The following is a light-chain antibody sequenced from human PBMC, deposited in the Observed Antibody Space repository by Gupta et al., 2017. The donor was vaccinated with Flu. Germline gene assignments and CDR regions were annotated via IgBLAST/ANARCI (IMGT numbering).Light chain of an antibody. J-gene: IGLJ2*01. Sequence: DTGVYNYVSWYQQHPGRVPQLILYDVSHRPSGVSVRFSGSKSGDTASLTISGLQTEDEADYYCSSYTTSSTYVLFGGGTRLTVL. CDR2: DVS. V-gene: IGLV2-14*04. CDR1: DTGVYNY. CDR3: SSYTTSSTYVL.